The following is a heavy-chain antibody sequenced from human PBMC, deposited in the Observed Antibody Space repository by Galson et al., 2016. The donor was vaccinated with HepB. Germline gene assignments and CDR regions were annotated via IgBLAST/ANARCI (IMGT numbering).Heavy chain of an antibody. CDR2: IYPGDSDT. D-gene: IGHD2-15*01. CDR3: ARSACSGGACYSFWYFDS. V-gene: IGHV5-51*01. CDR1: GYKFTGKW. Sequence: QSGAEVKKPGESLKISCTTSGYKFTGKWIGWVRQKPGKGLEWMGIIYPGDSDTRYSPSFQGQVTISADKSTNTAHLQWSSLEASDTATYYCARSACSGGACYSFWYFDSWGRGTPVTVSS. J-gene: IGHJ2*01.